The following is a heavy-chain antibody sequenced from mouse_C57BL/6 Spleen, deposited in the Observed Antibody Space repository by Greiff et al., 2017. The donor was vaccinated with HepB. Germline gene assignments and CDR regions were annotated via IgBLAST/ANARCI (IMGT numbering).Heavy chain of an antibody. J-gene: IGHJ4*01. CDR1: GYTFTDYY. CDR2: INPNNGGT. CDR3: AREALRGYYAMDY. V-gene: IGHV1-26*01. Sequence: EVQLQQSGPELVKPGASVKISCKASGYTFTDYYMNWVKQSHGKSLEWIGDINPNNGGTSYNQKFKGKATLTVDKSSSTAYMELRSLTSEDSAVYYCAREALRGYYAMDYWGQGTSVTVSS.